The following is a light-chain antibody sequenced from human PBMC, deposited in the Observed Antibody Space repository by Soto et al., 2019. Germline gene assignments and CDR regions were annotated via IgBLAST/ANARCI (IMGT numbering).Light chain of an antibody. J-gene: IGKJ1*01. CDR1: QSVGIN. V-gene: IGKV3-11*01. CDR2: GAS. CDR3: HQRQSWPRT. Sequence: EVLMTQSPDTLSLSPGERASLSCRASQSVGINLAWYQQKLGQAPSLLIYGASNRATGIPARFSGSGSGTDFTLTISSLEPEDFAVYYCHQRQSWPRTFGQGTKVDIK.